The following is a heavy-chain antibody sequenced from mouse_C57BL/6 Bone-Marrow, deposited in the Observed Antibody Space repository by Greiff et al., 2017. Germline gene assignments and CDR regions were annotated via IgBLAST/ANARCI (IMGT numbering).Heavy chain of an antibody. CDR3: AIRDGSSGYFDV. J-gene: IGHJ1*03. CDR1: GYTFTSYW. Sequence: VQLQQPGAELVKPGASVKVSCKASGYTFTSYWMHWVKQRPGQGLEWIGRIHPSDSDTNYNQKFKGKATLTVDQSSSTAYMQLSSLTSEDSAVYYCAIRDGSSGYFDVWGTGTTVTVAS. V-gene: IGHV1-74*01. CDR2: IHPSDSDT. D-gene: IGHD1-1*01.